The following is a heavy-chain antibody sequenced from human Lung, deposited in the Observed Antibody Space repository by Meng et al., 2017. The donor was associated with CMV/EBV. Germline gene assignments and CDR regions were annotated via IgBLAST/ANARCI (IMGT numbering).Heavy chain of an antibody. D-gene: IGHD1-26*01. J-gene: IGHJ4*02. V-gene: IGHV4-39*01. CDR1: DGSFRSSSYY. CDR2: IYYTGSS. Sequence: SETLSLTXSVSDGSFRSSSYYWGWIRQPPGKGLDWIGNIYYTGSSYYNPSLKSRVTISVDTSKNQFSLNLSSVTAADTAVYYCARYRDIVGANGFDYWGQGXLVTVSS. CDR3: ARYRDIVGANGFDY.